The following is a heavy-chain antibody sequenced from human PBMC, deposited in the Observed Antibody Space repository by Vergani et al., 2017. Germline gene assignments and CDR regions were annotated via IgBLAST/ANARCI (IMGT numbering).Heavy chain of an antibody. CDR3: ARVNTETNGHLYYYYYMDV. V-gene: IGHV4-34*01. CDR1: GGSFTSYH. J-gene: IGHJ6*03. D-gene: IGHD4-11*01. CDR2: IDHTGRP. Sequence: QVQLQQWGGGLLKPSETLSLTCVVNGGSFTSYHWTWIRQSPREGLEWVGDIDHTGRPDYNPSLKCRLTMSVDKSRNQYSLTLNSVPDTDKAIYFCARVNTETNGHLYYYYYMDVWGQGTAVTVS.